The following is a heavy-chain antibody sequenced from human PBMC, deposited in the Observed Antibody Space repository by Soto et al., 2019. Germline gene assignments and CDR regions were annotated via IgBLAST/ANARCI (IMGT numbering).Heavy chain of an antibody. V-gene: IGHV3-15*07. J-gene: IGHJ5*02. CDR3: TTDLSGAVSDYDSSACS. D-gene: IGHD3-22*01. CDR2: IKSKTDGGTT. CDR1: GFTFSNAW. Sequence: EVQLVESGGGLVKSGGSLRLSCAASGFTFSNAWMNWVRQAPGKGLEWVGRIKSKTDGGTTDYAAPVKGRFTISRDDSKNTLYLQMNSLKTEDTAVYYCTTDLSGAVSDYDSSACSWGQGTLVTVSS.